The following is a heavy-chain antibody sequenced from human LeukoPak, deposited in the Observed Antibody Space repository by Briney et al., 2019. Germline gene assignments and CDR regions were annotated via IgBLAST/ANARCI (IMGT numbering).Heavy chain of an antibody. CDR1: GFTFSSYE. D-gene: IGHD6-19*01. J-gene: IGHJ4*02. CDR2: ICSSGSTI. Sequence: GGSLRLSCAASGFTFSSYEMNWVRQAPGKGLEWVSYICSSGSTIYYADSVRGRFTLSRDNAKNSLYLQMNSLRVEDTAIYYCAREVAVTGTPSLDNWGQGTLVTVSS. V-gene: IGHV3-48*03. CDR3: AREVAVTGTPSLDN.